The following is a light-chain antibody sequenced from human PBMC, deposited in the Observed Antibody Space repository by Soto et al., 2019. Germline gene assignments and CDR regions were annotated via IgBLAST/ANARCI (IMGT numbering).Light chain of an antibody. Sequence: QLVLTQPPSASGTPGQRVTISCSGSSSNIGSNTVNWYQQLPGTAPKLLIYSHNQRPSGVPDRFSGSKSGTSASLAISGLQSEDEADYYCATWDDSLDGDVFGTGTKLTVL. J-gene: IGLJ1*01. CDR2: SHN. V-gene: IGLV1-44*01. CDR1: SSNIGSNT. CDR3: ATWDDSLDGDV.